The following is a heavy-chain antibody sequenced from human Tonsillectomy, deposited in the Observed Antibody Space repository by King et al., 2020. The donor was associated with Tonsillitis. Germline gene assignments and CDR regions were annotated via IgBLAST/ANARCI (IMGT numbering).Heavy chain of an antibody. Sequence: VHLVESGGGVVQPGRSLRLSCAASGFTFSSYAMHWVRQAPGKGLEWVAVISYDGSNKYYADSVKGRFTISRDNSKNTLFLQMNSLRAEDTAVFYCARYSEFLEWSIAYYFDYWGQGTLVTVSS. CDR1: GFTFSSYA. J-gene: IGHJ4*02. D-gene: IGHD3-3*01. CDR3: ARYSEFLEWSIAYYFDY. CDR2: ISYDGSNK. V-gene: IGHV3-30*04.